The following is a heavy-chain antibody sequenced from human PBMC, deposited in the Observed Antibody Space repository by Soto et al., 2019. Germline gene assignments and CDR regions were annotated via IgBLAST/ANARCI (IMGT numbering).Heavy chain of an antibody. D-gene: IGHD1-1*01. CDR3: ARGSGTSKNFSYSLDV. J-gene: IGHJ6*02. CDR2: INGDTGRT. Sequence: QAQLVQSGAEVMKPGDSVTISCEASGLNLESYSVHWVRQAPGQRLEWRGQINGDTGRTKYSPTFQGRVTMTRDKSAKTANLELRSPRSEDSGAYSCARGSGTSKNFSYSLDVWGQGTTVSVSS. CDR1: GLNLESYS. V-gene: IGHV1-3*01.